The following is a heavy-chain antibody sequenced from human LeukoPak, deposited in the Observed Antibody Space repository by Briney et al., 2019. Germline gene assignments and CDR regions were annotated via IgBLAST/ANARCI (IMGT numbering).Heavy chain of an antibody. Sequence: GGSLRLSCAASGFSFSDYGMHWVRQAPGKGLEWVAFIRYDGSDKYYADSVKGRFTISRDNSKSTLYLQMNSLRAEDTAVYYCAGIAAVAIYWGQGTLVTVSS. V-gene: IGHV3-30*02. CDR3: AGIAAVAIY. D-gene: IGHD6-13*01. CDR1: GFSFSDYG. CDR2: IRYDGSDK. J-gene: IGHJ4*01.